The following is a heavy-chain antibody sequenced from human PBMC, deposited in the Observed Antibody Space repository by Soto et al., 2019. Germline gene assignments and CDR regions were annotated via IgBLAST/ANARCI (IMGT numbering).Heavy chain of an antibody. V-gene: IGHV3-48*02. D-gene: IGHD5-12*01. CDR3: ARGGVASIFGDS. CDR2: IDGSSHTI. Sequence: EVQLVESGGGLVQPGGSLRVSCEASGFIFSRYSMNWVRQAPGKGLEWLSYIDGSSHTIYYAHSVKGRFIISRDNAKNSLYLQMNSLRDEDTAVYYCARGGVASIFGDSWGQGTLVTVSS. J-gene: IGHJ4*02. CDR1: GFIFSRYS.